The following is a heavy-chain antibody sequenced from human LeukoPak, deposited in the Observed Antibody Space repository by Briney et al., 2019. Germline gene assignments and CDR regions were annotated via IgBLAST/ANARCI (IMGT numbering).Heavy chain of an antibody. V-gene: IGHV1-69*13. D-gene: IGHD6-13*01. CDR1: GGTFSRYA. CDR3: AGGFSSRSGWFDP. CDR2: FIPIFGTA. Sequence: GASVKVSCKASGGTFSRYAISWVRQAPGQGLEWMGGFIPIFGTANSAQKFQGRVTITADESTSTAYMELSSLRSEDTAVYSCAGGFSSRSGWFDPWGQGTLVTVSS. J-gene: IGHJ5*02.